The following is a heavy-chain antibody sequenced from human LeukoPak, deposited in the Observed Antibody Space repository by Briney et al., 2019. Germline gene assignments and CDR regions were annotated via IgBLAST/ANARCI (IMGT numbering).Heavy chain of an antibody. J-gene: IGHJ4*02. CDR3: AEPYYDILTGYWPFDY. CDR2: ISGSGGST. D-gene: IGHD3-9*01. V-gene: IGHV3-23*01. CDR1: GFTFSSYA. Sequence: GGSLRLSCAASGFTFSSYAMSWVRQAPGKGLEWVSAISGSGGSTYYADSVKGRFTISRDNSKNTLYLQMNSLRAEDTAVYYCAEPYYDILTGYWPFDYWGQGTLVTVSS.